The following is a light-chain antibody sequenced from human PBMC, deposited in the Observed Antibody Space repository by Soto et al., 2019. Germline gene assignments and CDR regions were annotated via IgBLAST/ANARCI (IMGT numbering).Light chain of an antibody. J-gene: IGKJ1*01. CDR1: QSVSSNY. Sequence: EIALTQSPGTLSLSPGDRAALSCRASQSVSSNYLAWYQQKPGQAPRLLIYGASTRASGIPDRFSGSGSGTDFALTISSLEPEDSAVYYCQQYGSSPTWTFGQGTKVDIK. CDR2: GAS. CDR3: QQYGSSPTWT. V-gene: IGKV3-20*01.